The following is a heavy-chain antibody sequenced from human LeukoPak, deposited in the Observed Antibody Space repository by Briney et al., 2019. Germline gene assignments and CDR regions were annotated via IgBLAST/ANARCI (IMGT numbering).Heavy chain of an antibody. V-gene: IGHV1-8*01. CDR1: GYTFTSYD. CDR2: MNPNSGNT. CDR3: ARARFIGRRFIAVAGTKKYYFDY. J-gene: IGHJ4*02. Sequence: ASVKVSCKASGYTFTSYDINWVQQATGQGLEWMGWMNPNSGNTGYAQKFQGRVTMTRNTSISTAYMEPSSLRSEDTAVYYCARARFIGRRFIAVAGTKKYYFDYWGQGTLVTVSS. D-gene: IGHD6-19*01.